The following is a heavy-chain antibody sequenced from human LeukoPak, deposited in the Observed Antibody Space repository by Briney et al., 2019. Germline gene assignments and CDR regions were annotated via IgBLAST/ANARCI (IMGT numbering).Heavy chain of an antibody. CDR2: ISAYNGNT. D-gene: IGHD3-10*01. Sequence: ASVKVSCKASGYTFTSYGISWVRQAPGQGLEWMGWISAYNGNTNYAQKIQGRVTMTTDTSTSTAYMELRSLRSDDTAVYYCARVERYGSGSYADWFDPWGQGTLVTVSS. J-gene: IGHJ5*02. V-gene: IGHV1-18*01. CDR1: GYTFTSYG. CDR3: ARVERYGSGSYADWFDP.